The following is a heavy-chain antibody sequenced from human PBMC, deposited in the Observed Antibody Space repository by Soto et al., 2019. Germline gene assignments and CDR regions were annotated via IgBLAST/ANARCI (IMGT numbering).Heavy chain of an antibody. CDR3: AKFRGQYYHSYYMDV. CDR1: GFFFRNNA. Sequence: EVQLLESGGPLVQPGGSRSLSGAASGFFFRNNAITWVPKAPGKGWQWVSYCGGGGSTYYADPVKGRFTCSRDNSKNTLFLQMNSLRAEDTAVYYCAKFRGQYYHSYYMDVWGKGTTVTVSS. J-gene: IGHJ6*03. V-gene: IGHV3-23*01. CDR2: CGGGGST. D-gene: IGHD3-16*01.